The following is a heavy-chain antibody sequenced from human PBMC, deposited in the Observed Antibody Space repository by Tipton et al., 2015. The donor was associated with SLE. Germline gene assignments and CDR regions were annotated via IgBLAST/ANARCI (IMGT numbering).Heavy chain of an antibody. D-gene: IGHD3-22*01. CDR3: ARSRYDSSGYYQPRAAAFDI. V-gene: IGHV4-34*01. Sequence: LRLSCAVYGGSFSGYYWSWIRQPPGKGLEWIGEINHSGSTNYNPSLKSRVTISVDTSKNQFSLQLSSVTAADTAVYYCARSRYDSSGYYQPRAAAFDIWGQGTMVTVSS. CDR1: GGSFSGYY. J-gene: IGHJ3*02. CDR2: INHSGST.